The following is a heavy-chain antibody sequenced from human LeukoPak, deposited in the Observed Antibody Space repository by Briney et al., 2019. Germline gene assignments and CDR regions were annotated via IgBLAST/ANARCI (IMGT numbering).Heavy chain of an antibody. CDR2: ISGSGGST. J-gene: IGHJ4*02. D-gene: IGHD5-24*01. Sequence: PGGSLRLSCAASGFTFSSYAMSWVRQAPGKGLEWVSAISGSGGSTYYADAVKGRFTISRDNSKNTLYLQMNSLRAEDTAVYYCAKDQMGMSHFDYWGQGTLVTVSS. CDR1: GFTFSSYA. CDR3: AKDQMGMSHFDY. V-gene: IGHV3-23*01.